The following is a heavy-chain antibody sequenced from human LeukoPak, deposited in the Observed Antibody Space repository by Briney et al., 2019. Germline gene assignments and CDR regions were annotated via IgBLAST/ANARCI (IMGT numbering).Heavy chain of an antibody. Sequence: PSETLSLTCTVSGGSVSSGSYYWSWIRQPPGKGLEWIGYIYDSGSTKYNPSLKSRVTISVDTSKNQFSLKLSSVTAADTAVYYCARGRRDSFDSSGVFDYCGQGTLVTVSS. J-gene: IGHJ4*02. CDR3: ARGRRDSFDSSGVFDY. CDR1: GGSVSSGSYY. CDR2: IYDSGST. V-gene: IGHV4-61*01. D-gene: IGHD3-22*01.